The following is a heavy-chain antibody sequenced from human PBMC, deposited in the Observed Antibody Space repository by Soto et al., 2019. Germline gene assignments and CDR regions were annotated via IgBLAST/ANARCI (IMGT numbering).Heavy chain of an antibody. CDR2: IWHDGSNK. CDR1: GFTFNNYG. Sequence: QVQLVESGGGIVQPGGSLGLSCAASGFTFNNYGMHWVRQAPGKGLEWVAGIWHDGSNKYYTDSVKGRFTISRDNSKNMLYLQMNSLRAEDTAVYHCAREAGYHGTIGRQLPDCWGQGIMVTVSS. D-gene: IGHD2-2*01. J-gene: IGHJ4*02. CDR3: AREAGYHGTIGRQLPDC. V-gene: IGHV3-33*01.